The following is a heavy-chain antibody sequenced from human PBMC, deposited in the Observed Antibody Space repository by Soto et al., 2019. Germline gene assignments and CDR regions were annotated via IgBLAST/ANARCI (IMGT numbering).Heavy chain of an antibody. CDR3: ARVIGGWYYFDY. V-gene: IGHV1-3*01. J-gene: IGHJ4*02. Sequence: QVQLVQSGAEVKKPGASVKVSCKASGYTFTSYAMHWVRQAPGQRLEWMGWINAGNGNTKYSQKFQGRVTITRDTSASTAYMELSSLRSEDTAVYYCARVIGGWYYFDYSGQGTLVTVSS. D-gene: IGHD6-19*01. CDR2: INAGNGNT. CDR1: GYTFTSYA.